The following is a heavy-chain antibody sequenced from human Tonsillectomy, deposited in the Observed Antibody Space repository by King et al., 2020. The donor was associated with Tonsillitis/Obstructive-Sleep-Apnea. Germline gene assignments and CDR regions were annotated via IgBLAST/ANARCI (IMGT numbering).Heavy chain of an antibody. CDR1: GFTFNIYA. Sequence: VQLVESGGGVVQPGRSLRLSCAASGFTFNIYAMHWVRQAPGKGLEWVAVVSNDGSIIYYADSVKGRFTISRDNSKNTLYLQMNSLRAEDTALYYCATDSGQEYYYDMDVWGQGTTVTASS. V-gene: IGHV3-30*03. J-gene: IGHJ6*02. CDR2: VSNDGSII. CDR3: ATDSGQEYYYDMDV.